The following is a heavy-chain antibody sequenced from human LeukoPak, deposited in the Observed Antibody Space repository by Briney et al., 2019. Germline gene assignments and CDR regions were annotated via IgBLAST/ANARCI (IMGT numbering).Heavy chain of an antibody. J-gene: IGHJ3*01. CDR1: GFTFSNYA. Sequence: GSLRLSCEASGFTFSNYAMTWVRQAPGKGLEWVSSIRGSDASTFYADSVKGRFTMSRDNSKSTLYLQMNSLRVGDTAVYYCGRDPNGDYVGAFDFGGQGTLVTVSS. D-gene: IGHD4-17*01. CDR3: GRDPNGDYVGAFDF. CDR2: IRGSDAST. V-gene: IGHV3-23*01.